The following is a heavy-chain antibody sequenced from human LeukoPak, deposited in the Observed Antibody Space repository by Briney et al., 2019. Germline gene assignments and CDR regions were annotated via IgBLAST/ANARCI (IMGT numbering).Heavy chain of an antibody. CDR3: ARAYSPGRFDP. Sequence: APVKVSCKASGGTFSSYAISWVRQAPGQGLEWMGRIIPILGIANYAQKFQGRVTITADKSTSTAYMELCSLRSEDTAVYYCARAYSPGRFDPWGQGTLVTVSS. V-gene: IGHV1-69*04. D-gene: IGHD2-21*01. CDR1: GGTFSSYA. CDR2: IIPILGIA. J-gene: IGHJ5*02.